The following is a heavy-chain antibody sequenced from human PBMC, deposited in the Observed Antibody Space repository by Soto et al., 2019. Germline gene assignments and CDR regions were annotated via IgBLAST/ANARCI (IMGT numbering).Heavy chain of an antibody. V-gene: IGHV4-4*02. CDR1: GGSISNSNW. Sequence: SETLRVTCAVSGGSISNSNWWSWVRQSPGKELEWMGEIHHSGSTNYNPSLKSRVTISVDKSKNQFSLNLGSVTAADTAVYYSVRGPTTAWNAWGQGTLVTVS. J-gene: IGHJ5*02. CDR3: VRGPTTAWNA. CDR2: IHHSGST. D-gene: IGHD1-1*01.